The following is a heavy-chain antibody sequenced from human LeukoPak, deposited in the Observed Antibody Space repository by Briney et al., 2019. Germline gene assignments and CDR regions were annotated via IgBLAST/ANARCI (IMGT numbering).Heavy chain of an antibody. D-gene: IGHD2-8*01. CDR3: ARDPGGVVYFDY. CDR1: GFTFSNYE. J-gene: IGHJ4*02. V-gene: IGHV3-33*08. CDR2: IGNDGSNK. Sequence: GRSLTLSYPVSGFTFSNYEMHWVRQAPGTGLGWVAVIGNDGSNKYYADSVKGRFTISRDNSKNTLYLQMHTLRAEDTAVYYCARDPGGVVYFDYWGQGTLVIVAS.